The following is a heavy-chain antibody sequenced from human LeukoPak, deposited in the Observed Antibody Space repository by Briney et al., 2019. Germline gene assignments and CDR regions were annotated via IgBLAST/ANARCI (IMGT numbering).Heavy chain of an antibody. Sequence: ASVKVSCKASGYTFTSYHMHWVRQAPGQGLEWMGIINPSGGTTNYAQKFRGRVTMTRDMSTSTAYMELSSLRSEDTAVYYCARGQGYGSGTYDYWGQGALVTVSS. CDR3: ARGQGYGSGTYDY. CDR1: GYTFTSYH. V-gene: IGHV1-46*01. J-gene: IGHJ4*02. CDR2: INPSGGTT. D-gene: IGHD3-10*01.